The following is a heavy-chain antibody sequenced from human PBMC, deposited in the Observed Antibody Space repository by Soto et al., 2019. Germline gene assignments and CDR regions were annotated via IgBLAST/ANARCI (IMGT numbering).Heavy chain of an antibody. D-gene: IGHD6-6*01. Sequence: SETLSLTCTVSGGSISSSSYYWGWIRQPPGKGLEWIGSIYYSGSTYYNPSLKSRVTISVDTSKNQFSLKLSSVTAADTAVYYCARAIAARIPEYFQHWGQGTLVPVSS. J-gene: IGHJ1*01. CDR3: ARAIAARIPEYFQH. CDR1: GGSISSSSYY. V-gene: IGHV4-39*01. CDR2: IYYSGST.